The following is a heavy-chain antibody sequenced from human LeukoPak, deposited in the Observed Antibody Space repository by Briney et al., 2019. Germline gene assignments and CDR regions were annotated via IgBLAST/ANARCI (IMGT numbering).Heavy chain of an antibody. CDR3: ARGRSSWYGNWFDP. CDR1: GGSISSSNYY. Sequence: SETLSLTCTVSGGSISSSNYYWGWIRQSPGTGLEWIGSIYYTGSTYYNPSLKSRVTISVDTSKNQSSLKLSSATAADTAVYYCARGRSSWYGNWFDPWGQGTLVTVSS. D-gene: IGHD6-13*01. J-gene: IGHJ5*02. CDR2: IYYTGST. V-gene: IGHV4-39*07.